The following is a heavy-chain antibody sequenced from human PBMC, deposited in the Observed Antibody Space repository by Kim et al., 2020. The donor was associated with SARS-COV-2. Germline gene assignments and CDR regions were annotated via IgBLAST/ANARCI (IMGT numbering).Heavy chain of an antibody. CDR3: ARSGEQLADVHYNWFDP. CDR2: ISAYNGNT. Sequence: ASVKVSCKASGYTFTSYGISWVRQAPGQGIEWMGWISAYNGNTNYAQKLQGRVTMTTDTSTSTAYMELRSLRSDDTAVYYCARSGEQLADVHYNWFDPWGQGTLVTVSS. D-gene: IGHD6-6*01. CDR1: GYTFTSYG. J-gene: IGHJ5*02. V-gene: IGHV1-18*01.